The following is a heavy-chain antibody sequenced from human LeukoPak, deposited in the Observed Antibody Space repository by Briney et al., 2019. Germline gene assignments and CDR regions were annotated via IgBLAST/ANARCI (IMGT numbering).Heavy chain of an antibody. CDR1: GFTFSSYS. CDR3: ARSRWEVIILSNWFDP. D-gene: IGHD3-3*01. CDR2: ISSSSSYI. Sequence: GGSLRLSCAASGFTFSSYSMNWARQAPGKGLEWVSSISSSSSYIYYADSVKGRFTISRDNAKNSLYLQMNSLRAEDTAVYYCARSRWEVIILSNWFDPWGQGTLVTVSS. V-gene: IGHV3-21*01. J-gene: IGHJ5*02.